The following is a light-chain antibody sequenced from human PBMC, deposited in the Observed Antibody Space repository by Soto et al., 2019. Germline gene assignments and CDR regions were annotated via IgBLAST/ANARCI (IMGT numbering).Light chain of an antibody. Sequence: EIVLTQSPGTLSLSPGERATFSCRASQSISSSYLGWYLQKPGQAPMLIIYGASTRATGIPDRLSGSGSGTDFTLSISSLEPEDFAVYCCQQYGTSLYTFGQGTKLEIK. J-gene: IGKJ2*01. CDR1: QSISSSY. V-gene: IGKV3-20*01. CDR3: QQYGTSLYT. CDR2: GAS.